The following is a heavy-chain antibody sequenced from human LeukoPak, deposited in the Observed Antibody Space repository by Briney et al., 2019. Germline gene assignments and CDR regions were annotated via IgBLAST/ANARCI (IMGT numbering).Heavy chain of an antibody. V-gene: IGHV3-48*03. J-gene: IGHJ4*02. CDR3: ARCDVLRYFDWSRPFDY. CDR2: ISSSGSTI. Sequence: GGSLRLSCAASGFTFSSYEMNWVRQAPGKGLEWVSYISSSGSTIYYADSVKGRSTISRDNAKNSLYLQMNSLRAEDTAVYYCARCDVLRYFDWSRPFDYWGQGTLVTVSS. D-gene: IGHD3-9*01. CDR1: GFTFSSYE.